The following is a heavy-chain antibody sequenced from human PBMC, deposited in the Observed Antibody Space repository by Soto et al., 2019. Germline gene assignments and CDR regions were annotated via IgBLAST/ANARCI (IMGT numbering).Heavy chain of an antibody. J-gene: IGHJ4*02. V-gene: IGHV3-23*01. D-gene: IGHD3-22*01. CDR2: ITSSGGST. CDR3: AKAGSGYYDRLDY. CDR1: GFTFSSYA. Sequence: EVQLLESGGGLVQPGGSLRLSCAASGFTFSSYAMSWVRQAPGKGLEWVSLITSSGGSTYYADSVKGRFTISRDNSQNTLYLQMNSMRAEDTAVYYCAKAGSGYYDRLDYWGQGTLVTVSS.